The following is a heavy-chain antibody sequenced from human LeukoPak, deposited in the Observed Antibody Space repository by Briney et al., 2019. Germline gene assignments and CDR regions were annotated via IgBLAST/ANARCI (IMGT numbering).Heavy chain of an antibody. J-gene: IGHJ3*01. V-gene: IGHV3-7*01. Sequence: PGGPLRLSCAASGFTFSRYWMTWVRQAPGKGLDWVANIKEDGSQKYYVDSVKGRFTISRDNAKGSLYLQMNSLRAEDTAVYYCARDDRSTRSSFGLDAYDVWGQGTMATVSS. CDR3: ARDDRSTRSSFGLDAYDV. D-gene: IGHD6-6*01. CDR1: GFTFSRYW. CDR2: IKEDGSQK.